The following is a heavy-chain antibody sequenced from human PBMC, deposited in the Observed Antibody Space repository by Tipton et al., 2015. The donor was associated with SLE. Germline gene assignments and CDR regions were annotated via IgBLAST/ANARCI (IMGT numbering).Heavy chain of an antibody. CDR1: GGSITSRY. CDR2: IYYSGTT. D-gene: IGHD2-15*01. V-gene: IGHV4-59*11. Sequence: LRLSCTVSGGSITSRYWNWVRQPPGKGLEWIGYIYYSGTTSYNSSLKSRVTISVGTSKNQFSLKLNSVTAADTAVYYCASYCSGGRCYSDYWGQGTLVTVSS. CDR3: ASYCSGGRCYSDY. J-gene: IGHJ4*02.